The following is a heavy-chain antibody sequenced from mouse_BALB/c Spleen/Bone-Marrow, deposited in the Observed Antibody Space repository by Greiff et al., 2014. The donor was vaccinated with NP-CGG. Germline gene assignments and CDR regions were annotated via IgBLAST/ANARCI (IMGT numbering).Heavy chain of an antibody. CDR1: GYTFTSYW. Sequence: VQLQESGAELARLGASVKLSCKASGYTFTSYWMQWVKQRPGQGLEWIGAIYPGDGDTRYTQKFKGKATLTADKSSSTAYMQLSSLASEDSAFYDCARDCYGSSYEYFGVWGAGTTVTVSS. V-gene: IGHV1-87*01. CDR3: ARDCYGSSYEYFGV. D-gene: IGHD1-1*01. J-gene: IGHJ1*01. CDR2: IYPGDGDT.